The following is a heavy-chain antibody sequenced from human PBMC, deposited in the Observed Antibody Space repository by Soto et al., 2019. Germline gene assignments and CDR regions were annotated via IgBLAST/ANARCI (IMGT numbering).Heavy chain of an antibody. CDR1: GFTFSSYN. V-gene: IGHV3-21*01. CDR3: VEHPQWLGVVDAYDV. Sequence: EVQLVESGGGLVKPGGSLRLSCEVSGFTFSSYNMNWVRQAPGKGLEWVSIINSGSSYIYYADSVKGRFTISRDNAKKSLYLQINSLTAEDTAVYYFVEHPQWLGVVDAYDVRGQGTMGSVTS. CDR2: INSGSSYI. J-gene: IGHJ3*01. D-gene: IGHD6-19*01.